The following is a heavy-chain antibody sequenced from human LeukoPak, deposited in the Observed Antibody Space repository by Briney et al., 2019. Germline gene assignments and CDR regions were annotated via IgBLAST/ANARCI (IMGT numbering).Heavy chain of an antibody. D-gene: IGHD1-26*01. V-gene: IGHV3-30*03. CDR1: GFTFSSYG. J-gene: IGHJ5*02. CDR2: ISYDGSNK. CDR3: ARDSGSYYGDWFDP. Sequence: GGSLRLSCAASGFTFSSYGMHWVRQAPGKGLEWVAVISYDGSNKYYADSVKGRFTISRDNSKNTLYLQMNSLRAEDTAVYYCARDSGSYYGDWFDPWGQGTLVTVSS.